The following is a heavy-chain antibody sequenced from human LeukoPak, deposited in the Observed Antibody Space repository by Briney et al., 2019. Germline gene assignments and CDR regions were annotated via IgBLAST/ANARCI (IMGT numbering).Heavy chain of an antibody. J-gene: IGHJ6*03. V-gene: IGHV1-18*01. D-gene: IGHD4-17*01. CDR2: ISAYNGNT. CDR1: GYTFTSYG. Sequence: GGSLRLSCAASGYTFTSYGISWVRQAPGQGLEWMGWISAYNGNTNYAQKLQGRVTMTTDTSTSTAYMELRSLRSDDTAVYYCARVVLGDYGNYYYYMDVWGKGTTVTVSS. CDR3: ARVVLGDYGNYYYYMDV.